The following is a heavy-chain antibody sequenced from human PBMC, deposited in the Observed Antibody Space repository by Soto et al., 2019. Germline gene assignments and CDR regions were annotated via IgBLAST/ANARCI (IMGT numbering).Heavy chain of an antibody. CDR3: ARHYGYGVFDS. V-gene: IGHV4-61*01. J-gene: IGHJ4*02. Sequence: SETLSLTCTVSGGSVSSDSVYWSWIRQPPGKGLEWIGYMYYSGSTNYNPSLKSRVTLSVDTSKNQFSLKLSSVTAADTAVYYCARHYGYGVFDSWGQGPLVTVSS. CDR1: GGSVSSDSVY. D-gene: IGHD3-16*01. CDR2: MYYSGST.